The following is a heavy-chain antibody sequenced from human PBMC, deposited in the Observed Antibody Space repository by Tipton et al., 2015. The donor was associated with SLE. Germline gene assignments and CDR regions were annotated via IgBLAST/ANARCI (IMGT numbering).Heavy chain of an antibody. V-gene: IGHV1-18*01. D-gene: IGHD1-26*01. Sequence: QSGPEVKKPGASVKVSCKASGYTFISFGIGWVRQAPGQGLEWMGWISTYNGNTNYAQKFQGRVNLTTDTSTSTAYMEVRGLSSDDTAVYYCARERVGLDYWGQGTLVTVSS. J-gene: IGHJ4*02. CDR2: ISTYNGNT. CDR3: ARERVGLDY. CDR1: GYTFISFG.